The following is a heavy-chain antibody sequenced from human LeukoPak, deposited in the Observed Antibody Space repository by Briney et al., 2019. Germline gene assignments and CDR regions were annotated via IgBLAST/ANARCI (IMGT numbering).Heavy chain of an antibody. CDR2: NSGDGGST. CDR1: GFTFSSYA. Sequence: GGSLRLSCAASGFTFSSYAMNWVRQAPRKGLEWVSSNSGDGGSTNYADSVKGRFTISRDNSKNTLHLQMDSLRAEDTAIYYCAKDLSSSGTYDIFNYWGQGTLVTVSS. CDR3: AKDLSSSGTYDIFNY. J-gene: IGHJ4*02. D-gene: IGHD1-26*01. V-gene: IGHV3-23*01.